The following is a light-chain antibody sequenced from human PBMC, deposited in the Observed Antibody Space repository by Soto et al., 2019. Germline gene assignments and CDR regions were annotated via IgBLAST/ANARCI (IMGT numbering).Light chain of an antibody. CDR1: QSVSSN. Sequence: EIVMTQSPATLSVSPGERATLSCRASQSVSSNLAWYQQKPGQAPRLLMYGASRRATGIPDRFSGSGSGTDFTLTISRLEPEDFAVYYCQQYGAQPYYFGQGTKLEIK. V-gene: IGKV3-20*01. CDR3: QQYGAQPYY. J-gene: IGKJ2*01. CDR2: GAS.